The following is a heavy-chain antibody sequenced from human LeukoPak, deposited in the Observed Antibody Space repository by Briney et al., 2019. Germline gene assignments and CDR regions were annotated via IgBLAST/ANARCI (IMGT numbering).Heavy chain of an antibody. CDR1: GDSISSYY. J-gene: IGHJ5*02. CDR2: IYYSGST. Sequence: PSETLSLTCTVSGDSISSYYWSWIRQHPGKGLEWIGYIYYSGSTYYNPSLKSRVTISVDTSKNQFSLKLSSVTAADTAVYYCAAQGVPYYDFWSGYQNWFDPWGQGTLVTVSS. V-gene: IGHV4-59*06. CDR3: AAQGVPYYDFWSGYQNWFDP. D-gene: IGHD3-3*01.